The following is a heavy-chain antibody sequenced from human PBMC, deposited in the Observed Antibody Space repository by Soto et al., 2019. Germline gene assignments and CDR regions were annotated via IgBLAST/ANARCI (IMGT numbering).Heavy chain of an antibody. Sequence: PSETLSLTCAVYGGSVNGYYWNWIRQPPGKGLEWIGEINHTGGTNYNPSLKGRVTMSVDTSKNQFSLRLSSVTAADTAIYYCATRITVFGLLIPPFDPWGQGTQVTVSS. CDR1: GGSVNGYY. D-gene: IGHD3-3*01. J-gene: IGHJ5*02. CDR3: ATRITVFGLLIPPFDP. CDR2: INHTGGT. V-gene: IGHV4-34*01.